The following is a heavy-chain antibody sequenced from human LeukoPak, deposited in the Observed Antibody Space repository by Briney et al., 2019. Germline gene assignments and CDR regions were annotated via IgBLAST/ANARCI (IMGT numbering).Heavy chain of an antibody. Sequence: SETLSLTCAVYGGSFSGYYWSWIRQPPGKGLEWIGEINHSGSTNYNPSLKSRVTISVDTSKNQFSLKLSSVTAADTAVYYCARQGPTDDILTGYYYYYYMDVWGKGTTVTISS. CDR3: ARQGPTDDILTGYYYYYYMDV. CDR1: GGSFSGYY. V-gene: IGHV4-34*01. D-gene: IGHD3-9*01. J-gene: IGHJ6*03. CDR2: INHSGST.